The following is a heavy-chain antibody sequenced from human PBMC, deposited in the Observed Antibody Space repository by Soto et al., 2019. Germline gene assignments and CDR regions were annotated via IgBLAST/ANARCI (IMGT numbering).Heavy chain of an antibody. CDR2: IYYSGST. Sequence: SETLSLTCSVSGGSISSGDYYWNWNRQPPGTGLEWIGYIYYSGSTNYNPSLKSRVTISVDTSKNQFSLKLSSVTAADTAVYYCAREPTVVTRQGRHAYYGMDVWGQGTTVTVSS. CDR1: GGSISSGDYY. J-gene: IGHJ6*02. V-gene: IGHV4-61*08. CDR3: AREPTVVTRQGRHAYYGMDV. D-gene: IGHD4-17*01.